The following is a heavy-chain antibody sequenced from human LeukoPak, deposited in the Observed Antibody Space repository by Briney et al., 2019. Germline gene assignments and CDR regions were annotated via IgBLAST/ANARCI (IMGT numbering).Heavy chain of an antibody. J-gene: IGHJ6*02. CDR2: IDNSDGKT. CDR3: ASIPTAHYYYYYGMDV. V-gene: IGHV3-23*01. Sequence: GGSLRLSCAASGFTFSSYAMNWVRQAPGKGLEWVSVIDNSDGKTYYADSVKGRFTISRDNSKNTLYLQMNSLRAEDTAVYYCASIPTAHYYYYYGMDVWGQGTTVTVSS. D-gene: IGHD2-2*01. CDR1: GFTFSSYA.